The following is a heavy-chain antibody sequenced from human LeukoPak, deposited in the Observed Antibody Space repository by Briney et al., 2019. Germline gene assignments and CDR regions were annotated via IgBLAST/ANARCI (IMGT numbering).Heavy chain of an antibody. Sequence: GASVKVSCKASGYTFTGYYMHWVRQAPGQGLEWMGIINPSGGSTSYAQKFQGRVTMTRDTSTSTVYMELSSLRSEDTAVYYCARSKEMATTRDAFDIWGQGTMVTVSS. D-gene: IGHD5-24*01. CDR3: ARSKEMATTRDAFDI. J-gene: IGHJ3*02. CDR2: INPSGGST. CDR1: GYTFTGYY. V-gene: IGHV1-46*01.